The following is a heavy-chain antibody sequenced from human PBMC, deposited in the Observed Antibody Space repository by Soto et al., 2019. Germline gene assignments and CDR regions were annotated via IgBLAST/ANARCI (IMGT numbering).Heavy chain of an antibody. Sequence: SETLSLTCTVSGGSISSYYWSWIRQPPGKGLEWIGYIYYSGSTNYNPSLKSRVTISVDTSKNQFSLKLSSVTAADTAVYYCARVYYGDYLLTFDYWGQGTLVTVSS. CDR1: GGSISSYY. CDR3: ARVYYGDYLLTFDY. CDR2: IYYSGST. V-gene: IGHV4-59*01. D-gene: IGHD4-17*01. J-gene: IGHJ4*02.